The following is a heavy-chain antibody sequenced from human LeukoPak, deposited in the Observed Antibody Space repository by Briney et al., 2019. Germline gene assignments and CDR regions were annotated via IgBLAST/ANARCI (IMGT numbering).Heavy chain of an antibody. CDR1: GFTLSSYW. Sequence: GGTLRLSCAASGFTLSSYWMHCVRQAPGKGLEWLANIRQDGSQTHYGDSVKGRFTISRDNAKRSIYLQMNSLRAEDTAVYHCARDLVATGSLDLWGHGTMVTVSS. V-gene: IGHV3-7*01. D-gene: IGHD3-9*01. J-gene: IGHJ3*01. CDR3: ARDLVATGSLDL. CDR2: IRQDGSQT.